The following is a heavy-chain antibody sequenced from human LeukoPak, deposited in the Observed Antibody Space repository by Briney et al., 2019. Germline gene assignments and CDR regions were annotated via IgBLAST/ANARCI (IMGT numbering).Heavy chain of an antibody. J-gene: IGHJ4*02. Sequence: GKSLRLSCAVSGITFTTYALHWVRQAPGEGLEWVAAISYDGRNEYYADSVKGRFTISRDNSKNTLYLQMNSLTFEDTAVHRCARAGRPNGDYHYFDYWGQGTLATVSS. D-gene: IGHD4-17*01. V-gene: IGHV3-30*01. CDR1: GITFTTYA. CDR2: ISYDGRNE. CDR3: ARAGRPNGDYHYFDY.